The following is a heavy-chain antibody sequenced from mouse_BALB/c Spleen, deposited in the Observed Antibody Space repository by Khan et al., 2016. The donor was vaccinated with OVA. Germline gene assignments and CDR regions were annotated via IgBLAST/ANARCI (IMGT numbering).Heavy chain of an antibody. CDR1: GFSLTTYG. CDR3: ARNYDYDEGLAY. V-gene: IGHV2-2*02. J-gene: IGHJ3*01. D-gene: IGHD2-4*01. CDR2: IWSGGTT. Sequence: QVRLQQSGPGLVQPSQNLSITCTVSGFSLTTYGVHWVRQSPGKGLEWLGVIWSGGTTDYSAAFISRLSITKDNSKSQVFFKMNSLQANDTAIYYCARNYDYDEGLAYWGQGTLVTVSA.